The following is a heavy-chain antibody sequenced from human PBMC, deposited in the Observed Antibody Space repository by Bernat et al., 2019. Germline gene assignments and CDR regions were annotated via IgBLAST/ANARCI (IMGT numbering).Heavy chain of an antibody. CDR3: ARDGLYDFWSGYYTYYYYYMDV. J-gene: IGHJ6*03. V-gene: IGHV3-33*01. D-gene: IGHD3-3*01. CDR1: GFTFSSYG. Sequence: QVQLVESGGGVVQPGRSLRLSCAASGFTFSSYGMHWVRQAPGKGLEWVAVIWYDGSNKYYADSVKGRFTISRDNSKNTLYLQMNSLRAEDTAVYYCARDGLYDFWSGYYTYYYYYMDVWGKGTTVTVSS. CDR2: IWYDGSNK.